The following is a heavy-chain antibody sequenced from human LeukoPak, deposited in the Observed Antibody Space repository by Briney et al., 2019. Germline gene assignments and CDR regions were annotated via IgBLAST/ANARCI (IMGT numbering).Heavy chain of an antibody. CDR3: TTEYYGSLNY. CDR2: IRDKTDGGTT. D-gene: IGHD1-26*01. V-gene: IGHV3-15*01. Sequence: GGSLILSCAASGFTFSNAWMSWVRQAPGKGLEWVGRIRDKTDGGTTDYAASVKGRFTISIDDSKNTLYLQMKSLIIEDTAVYFCTTEYYGSLNYWGQGTLVSVS. CDR1: GFTFSNAW. J-gene: IGHJ4*02.